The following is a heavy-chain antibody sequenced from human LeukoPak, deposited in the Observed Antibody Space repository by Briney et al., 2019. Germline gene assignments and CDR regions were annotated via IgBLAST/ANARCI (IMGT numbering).Heavy chain of an antibody. CDR1: GFTLSSYA. V-gene: IGHV3-23*01. J-gene: IGHJ6*03. D-gene: IGHD4-17*01. CDR2: ISGSGGST. Sequence: GGSLTLSWAASGFTLSSYAMSWVRQAPGEGLEWVPAISGSGGSTYYADSVKGRFTISRDDSKNTLYLQMNSLRAEDTAVYYCAKDVDYGDSYYKDVWGKGTTVTVSS. CDR3: AKDVDYGDSYYKDV.